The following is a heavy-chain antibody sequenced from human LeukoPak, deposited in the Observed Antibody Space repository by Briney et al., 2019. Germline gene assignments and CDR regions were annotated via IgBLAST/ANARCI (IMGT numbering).Heavy chain of an antibody. Sequence: PGGSLRLSCAASGFTFTNAWTSWVRQAPGKGLEWAARIKSKTDGGTTDYAAPVKGRFTISRDDSKNTLYLQMNSLRAEDTAVYYCASWLQLIEDAFGIWGQGTMVTVSS. D-gene: IGHD5-24*01. CDR3: ASWLQLIEDAFGI. J-gene: IGHJ3*02. V-gene: IGHV3-15*01. CDR1: GFTFTNAW. CDR2: IKSKTDGGTT.